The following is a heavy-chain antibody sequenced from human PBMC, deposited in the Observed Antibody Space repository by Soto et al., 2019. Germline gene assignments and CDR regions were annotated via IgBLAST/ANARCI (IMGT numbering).Heavy chain of an antibody. V-gene: IGHV4-31*03. CDR1: GAPIVSSLYS. J-gene: IGHJ4*02. D-gene: IGHD2-15*01. Sequence: PSETLSLTCTVSGAPIVSSLYSWTSIRQHQGRGLEWIGNIYYSGITNNNPSLKSRVTISVDTSKNQFSLKLSSVTAADTAVYFCARGRGGTAPKDFDYWGQGTLVTVSS. CDR2: IYYSGIT. CDR3: ARGRGGTAPKDFDY.